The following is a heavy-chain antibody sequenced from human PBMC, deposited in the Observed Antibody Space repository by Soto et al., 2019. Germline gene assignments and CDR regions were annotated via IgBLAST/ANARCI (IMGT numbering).Heavy chain of an antibody. D-gene: IGHD2-15*01. Sequence: QVQLVQSGAEVKKPGSSVKVSCKASGGTFSSYAISWVRQAPGQGLEWMGGIIPIFGTANYAQKLQGRGTITADESTSPAYMELSSLRSEDTAVYYCARDHYCSGGSCYSKWFDPWGQGTLVTVSS. CDR1: GGTFSSYA. CDR3: ARDHYCSGGSCYSKWFDP. J-gene: IGHJ5*02. CDR2: IIPIFGTA. V-gene: IGHV1-69*01.